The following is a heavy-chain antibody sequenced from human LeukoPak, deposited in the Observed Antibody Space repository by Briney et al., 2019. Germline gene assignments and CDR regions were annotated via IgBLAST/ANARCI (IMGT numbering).Heavy chain of an antibody. CDR2: IYTSGST. V-gene: IGHV4-61*02. CDR3: ARDFEFRAYYYYMDV. D-gene: IGHD3-10*01. Sequence: PSETLSLTCTVSGGSISSGSYYWSWIRQPAGKGLEWIGRIYTSGSTNYNPSLKSRVTISVDTSKHQFSLKLSSVPAADTAVYYCARDFEFRAYYYYMDVWGKGTTVTVSS. J-gene: IGHJ6*03. CDR1: GGSISSGSYY.